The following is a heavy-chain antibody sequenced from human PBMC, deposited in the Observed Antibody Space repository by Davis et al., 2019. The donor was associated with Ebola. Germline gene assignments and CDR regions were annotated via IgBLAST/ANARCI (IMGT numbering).Heavy chain of an antibody. V-gene: IGHV4-39*07. CDR1: GGSISSSSYY. CDR2: IYYSGST. CDR3: ARGGATGGSYWGNNWFDP. D-gene: IGHD1-26*01. J-gene: IGHJ5*02. Sequence: SETLSLTCTVSGGSISSSSYYWGWIRQPPGKGLEWIGSIYYSGSTYYNPSLKSRVTISVDTSKNQFSLKLSSVTAADTTVYYCARGGATGGSYWGNNWFDPWGQGTLVTVSS.